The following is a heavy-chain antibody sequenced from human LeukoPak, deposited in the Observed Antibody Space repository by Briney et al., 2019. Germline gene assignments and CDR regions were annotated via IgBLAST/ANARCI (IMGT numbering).Heavy chain of an antibody. D-gene: IGHD5-18*01. CDR3: AIRRGYSYGYGP. Sequence: PSETLSLTCAVYGGSFSGYYWSWIRQPPGKGLEWIGEINHSGSTNYNPSLKSRVTISVDTSKNQFSLKLSSVTAAGTAAYYCAIRRGYSYGYGPWGQGTLVTVSS. V-gene: IGHV4-34*01. J-gene: IGHJ4*02. CDR1: GGSFSGYY. CDR2: INHSGST.